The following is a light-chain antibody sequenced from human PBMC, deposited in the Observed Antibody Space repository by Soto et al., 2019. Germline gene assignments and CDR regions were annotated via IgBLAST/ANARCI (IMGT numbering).Light chain of an antibody. CDR3: QQYTNRPPWT. J-gene: IGKJ1*01. Sequence: EIVMTQPPATLSVSPGERATLSCRASQNVNTNLAWYQQKLGQAPRLLIFGASTRATGVPARFSGSGSGTEFTLTISSLQSDDFAVYYCQQYTNRPPWTFGQGTKVDMK. CDR2: GAS. V-gene: IGKV3-15*01. CDR1: QNVNTN.